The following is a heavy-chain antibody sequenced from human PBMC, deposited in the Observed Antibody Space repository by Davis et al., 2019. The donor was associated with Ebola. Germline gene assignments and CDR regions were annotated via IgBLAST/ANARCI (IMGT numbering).Heavy chain of an antibody. CDR3: ATCIAAAGTGYYYYYGMDV. Sequence: ASVKVSCKASGYTFTSYGISWVRQAPGQGLEWMGWISAYNGNTNYAQKFQGRVTITADESTSTAYMELSSLRSEDTAVYYCATCIAAAGTGYYYYYGMDVWGQGTTVTVSS. CDR2: ISAYNGNT. CDR1: GYTFTSYG. D-gene: IGHD6-13*01. J-gene: IGHJ6*02. V-gene: IGHV1-18*01.